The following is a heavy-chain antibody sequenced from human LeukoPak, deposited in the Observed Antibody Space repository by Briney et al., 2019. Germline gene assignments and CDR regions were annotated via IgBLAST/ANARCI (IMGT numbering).Heavy chain of an antibody. D-gene: IGHD3-3*01. J-gene: IGHJ4*02. CDR2: IYHSGST. Sequence: SETLSLTCTVSGGSISSSSYYWGWIRQPPGKGLEWIGSIYHSGSTYYSPSLKSRVSISIDTSKNQFSLNLSSVTAADTAIYSCARVHSWSGPDFWGQGTLVTVSS. V-gene: IGHV4-39*07. CDR1: GGSISSSSYY. CDR3: ARVHSWSGPDF.